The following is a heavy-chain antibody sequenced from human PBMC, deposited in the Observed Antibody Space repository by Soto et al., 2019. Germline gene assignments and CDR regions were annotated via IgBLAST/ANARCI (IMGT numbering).Heavy chain of an antibody. CDR1: GGSISSYY. Sequence: PSETLSLTCTVSGGSISSYYWSWIRQPPGKGLEYIGYIYYSGSTNYNPSLKSRVTISVDTSKKQFSLKLGSVTAADTAVYYCARSLYSGSYTNWFDPWGQGTLVTVS. J-gene: IGHJ5*02. D-gene: IGHD1-26*01. V-gene: IGHV4-59*01. CDR2: IYYSGST. CDR3: ARSLYSGSYTNWFDP.